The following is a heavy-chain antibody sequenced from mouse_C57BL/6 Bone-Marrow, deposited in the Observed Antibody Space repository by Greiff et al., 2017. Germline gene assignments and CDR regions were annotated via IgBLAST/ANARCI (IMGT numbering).Heavy chain of an antibody. J-gene: IGHJ2*01. CDR3: ARSEYYGSSLDY. CDR1: GYTFTDYY. Sequence: EVQLQQSGPVLVKPGASVKMSCKASGYTFTDYYMNWVKQSHGKSLEWIGVINPYNGGTSSNQKFKGKATLTVDMSSSTAYMELNSLTSEDSAVYYCARSEYYGSSLDYWGQGTTLTVSS. CDR2: INPYNGGT. D-gene: IGHD1-1*01. V-gene: IGHV1-19*01.